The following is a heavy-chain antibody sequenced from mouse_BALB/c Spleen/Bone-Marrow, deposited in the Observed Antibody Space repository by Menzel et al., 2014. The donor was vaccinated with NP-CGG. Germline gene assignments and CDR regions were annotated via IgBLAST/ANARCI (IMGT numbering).Heavy chain of an antibody. CDR3: ARQYGNYFDY. D-gene: IGHD2-10*02. Sequence: QVQLQQSGAELVRPGSSVKISCKASGYAFSSYWMNWVKQRPGQGLEWIGQIYPGAGDTNYNGKFKGKATLTADKSSSTAHMQLSSLTSEDSAVYFCARQYGNYFDYWGQGTTLTVSS. J-gene: IGHJ2*01. CDR2: IYPGAGDT. CDR1: GYAFSSYW. V-gene: IGHV1-80*01.